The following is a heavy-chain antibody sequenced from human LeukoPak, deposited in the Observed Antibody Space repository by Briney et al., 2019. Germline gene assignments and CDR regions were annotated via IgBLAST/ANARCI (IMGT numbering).Heavy chain of an antibody. CDR1: GFTFSSYA. D-gene: IGHD2-2*01. CDR2: ISGSGGST. V-gene: IGHV3-23*01. CDR3: AKDLVTKGVPAAIYDY. Sequence: GGSLRLSCAASGFTFSSYAMSWVRQAPGKGLEWVSAISGSGGSTYYADSVKGRFTISRDNSKNTLYLQMNSLRAEDTAVYYCAKDLVTKGVPAAIYDYWGQGTLVTVSS. J-gene: IGHJ4*02.